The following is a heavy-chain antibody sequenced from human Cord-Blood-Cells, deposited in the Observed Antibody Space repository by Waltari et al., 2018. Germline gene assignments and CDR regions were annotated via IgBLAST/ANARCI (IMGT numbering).Heavy chain of an antibody. Sequence: QVQLQQWGAGLLKPSETLSLTCAVYGGSFSGYSWSWIRQPPGKGLEWIGEINHSGSTNYNPSLKSRVTISVDTSKNQFSLKLSSVTAADTAVYYCARGRRIAVAGNFDYWGQGTLVTVSS. V-gene: IGHV4-34*01. D-gene: IGHD6-19*01. J-gene: IGHJ4*02. CDR3: ARGRRIAVAGNFDY. CDR2: INHSGST. CDR1: GGSFSGYS.